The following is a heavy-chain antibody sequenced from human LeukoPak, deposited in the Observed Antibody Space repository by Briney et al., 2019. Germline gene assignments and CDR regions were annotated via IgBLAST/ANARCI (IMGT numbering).Heavy chain of an antibody. CDR3: ARTSGSSWYEDHFDY. V-gene: IGHV3-53*01. D-gene: IGHD6-13*01. CDR2: IYSGGGT. Sequence: GGSLRLSCAVSGFTVSSNYMSWVRQAPGKGLELVSVIYSGGGTYYADSVKGRFTISRDNSKNTLYLQMNSLRAEDTAEYYCARTSGSSWYEDHFDYWGQGTLVTVSS. J-gene: IGHJ4*02. CDR1: GFTVSSNY.